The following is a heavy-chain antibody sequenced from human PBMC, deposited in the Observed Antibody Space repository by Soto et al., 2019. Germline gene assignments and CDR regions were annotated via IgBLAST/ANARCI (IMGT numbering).Heavy chain of an antibody. CDR3: ANELGRIAAADTVSYFIY. D-gene: IGHD6-13*01. CDR1: GFTFSSYA. V-gene: IGHV3-23*01. Sequence: GGSLRLSCAASGFTFSSYAMSWVRQAPGKGLEWVSAISGSGGSTYYADSVKGRFTITSDNSKTTLYLQMNSLRAEDTAVYYYANELGRIAAADTVSYFIYWGQGTLVTVSS. CDR2: ISGSGGST. J-gene: IGHJ4*02.